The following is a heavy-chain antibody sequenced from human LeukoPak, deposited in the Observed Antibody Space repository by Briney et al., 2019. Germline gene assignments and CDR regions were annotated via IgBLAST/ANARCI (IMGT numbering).Heavy chain of an antibody. J-gene: IGHJ4*02. D-gene: IGHD2-2*01. CDR2: INPNSGGT. Sequence: EASVTVSCKASGYTFTGYYMHWVRQAPGQGLEWMGWINPNSGGTNYAQKFQGRVTMTRDTSISTAYMELSRLRSDDTAVYYCARVPAAAIVYYFDYWAREPWSPSPQ. V-gene: IGHV1-2*02. CDR1: GYTFTGYY. CDR3: ARVPAAAIVYYFDY.